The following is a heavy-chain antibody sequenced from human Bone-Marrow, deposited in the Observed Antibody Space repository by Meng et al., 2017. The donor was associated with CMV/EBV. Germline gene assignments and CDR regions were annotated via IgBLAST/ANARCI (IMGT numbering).Heavy chain of an antibody. Sequence: SETLSLTCSVSGGAISNYYWSWIRQPPGKGLEWIGYVYYSGTTNYNPSLKSRVSISVDTSKNQFSLKLSSVTAADTAVYYCARAYLVVGGAFDICGQGTMVTVSS. V-gene: IGHV4-59*01. CDR3: ARAYLVVGGAFDI. D-gene: IGHD2-15*01. CDR1: GGAISNYY. CDR2: VYYSGTT. J-gene: IGHJ3*02.